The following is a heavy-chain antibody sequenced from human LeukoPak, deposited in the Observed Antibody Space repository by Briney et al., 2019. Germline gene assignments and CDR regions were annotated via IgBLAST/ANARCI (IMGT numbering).Heavy chain of an antibody. V-gene: IGHV1-69*13. J-gene: IGHJ4*02. CDR2: IIPIFGTA. CDR1: GGTFSSYA. CDR3: ARVYVGAAAGTGVDY. Sequence: SVKVSCKASGGTFSSYAISWVRQAPGQGLEWMGGIIPIFGTANCAQKFQGRVTITADESTSTAYMELSSLRSEDTAVYYCARVYVGAAAGTGVDYWGQGTLVTVSS. D-gene: IGHD6-13*01.